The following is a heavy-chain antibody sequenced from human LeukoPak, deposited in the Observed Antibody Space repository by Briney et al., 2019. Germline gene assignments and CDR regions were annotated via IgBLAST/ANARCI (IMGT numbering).Heavy chain of an antibody. Sequence: SETLSLTCTVSGGSVSSNYWSWIRQPPGKGLEWIGYIYYSGTTKYNPSLKSRVTISVDTSKNQFSLKLSSVTAADTAVYYCARRPRYCSSTSCYTGAFDIWGQGTMVTVSS. CDR1: GGSVSSNY. D-gene: IGHD2-2*02. V-gene: IGHV4-59*02. CDR2: IYYSGTT. J-gene: IGHJ3*02. CDR3: ARRPRYCSSTSCYTGAFDI.